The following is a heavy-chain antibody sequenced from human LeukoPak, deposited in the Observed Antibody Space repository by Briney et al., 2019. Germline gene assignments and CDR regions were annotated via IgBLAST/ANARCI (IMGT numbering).Heavy chain of an antibody. CDR2: ISYDGSNK. Sequence: GGSLRLSCAASGFTFSSYGMHWVRQAPGKGLEWVAVISYDGSNKYYADSVKGRFTVSRDNSKNTLYLQMISLRAEDTAVYYCAREGIAARLRVFDYWGQGTLVTVSS. V-gene: IGHV3-30*03. D-gene: IGHD6-6*01. CDR1: GFTFSSYG. J-gene: IGHJ4*02. CDR3: AREGIAARLRVFDY.